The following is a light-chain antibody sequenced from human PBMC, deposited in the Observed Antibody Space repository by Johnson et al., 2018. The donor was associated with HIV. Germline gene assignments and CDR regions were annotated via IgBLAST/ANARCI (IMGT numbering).Light chain of an antibody. Sequence: QPVLTQPPSVSAAPGQKVTISCSGSSSNIGNNYVSWYQQLPGTAPKLLIYDNNKRPSGIPDRFSVSKSGTSATLGITGLQTGDEADYYCGTWDSSLSVLYVFGTGTKVTVL. J-gene: IGLJ1*01. CDR1: SSNIGNNY. V-gene: IGLV1-51*01. CDR3: GTWDSSLSVLYV. CDR2: DNN.